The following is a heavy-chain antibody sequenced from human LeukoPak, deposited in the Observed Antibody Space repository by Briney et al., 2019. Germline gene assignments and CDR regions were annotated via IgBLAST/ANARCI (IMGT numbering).Heavy chain of an antibody. Sequence: PSQTLSLTCTVSGDSLTSGSRYWSWIRQPDGKGLEWIGHFYSSTRTTYNPSLESRVTISGDTAKNQFSLKLDSVTAADTAVYFCARCMSELDYGDYAYYYHMDVWGKGTTVTVSS. CDR2: FYSSTRT. CDR3: ARCMSELDYGDYAYYYHMDV. D-gene: IGHD4-17*01. CDR1: GDSLTSGSRY. J-gene: IGHJ6*04. V-gene: IGHV4-61*09.